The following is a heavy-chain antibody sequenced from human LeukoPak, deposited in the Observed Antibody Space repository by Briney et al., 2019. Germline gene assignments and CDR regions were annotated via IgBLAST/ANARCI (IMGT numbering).Heavy chain of an antibody. V-gene: IGHV4-4*07. CDR3: ARTFDCGGDCYSSQYYYYYMDV. CDR1: GGSISSYY. Sequence: SETLSHTCTVSGGSISSYYWSWIRQPAGKGLEWIGRIYTSGSTNYNPSLRSRVTMSVDTSKNQFSLKLSSVTAADTAVYYCARTFDCGGDCYSSQYYYYYMDVWGKGTTVTVSS. CDR2: IYTSGST. D-gene: IGHD2-21*02. J-gene: IGHJ6*03.